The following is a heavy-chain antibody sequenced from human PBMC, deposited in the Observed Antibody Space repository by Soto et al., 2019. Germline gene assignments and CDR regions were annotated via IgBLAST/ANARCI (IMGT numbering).Heavy chain of an antibody. CDR3: ARAVRVAAGVLDY. D-gene: IGHD6-13*01. Sequence: SETLSLTCTVSGGSISSGDYYWSWIRQPPGKGLEWIGYIYYSGSTYYNPSLKSRVTISVDTSKNQISLKLSSVTAADTAVYYCARAVRVAAGVLDYWGQGTLVTVS. CDR1: GGSISSGDYY. CDR2: IYYSGST. J-gene: IGHJ4*02. V-gene: IGHV4-30-4*01.